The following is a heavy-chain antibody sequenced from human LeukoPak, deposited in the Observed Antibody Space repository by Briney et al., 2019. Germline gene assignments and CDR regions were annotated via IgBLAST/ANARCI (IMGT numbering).Heavy chain of an antibody. CDR3: ARARRKQQLVGYYYYGMDV. D-gene: IGHD6-13*01. Sequence: SVKVSCKASGGTFSSYAISWVRQAPGQGLEWMGRIIPIFGIANYAQKFQGRVTIAADKSTSTAYMELSSLRSEDTAVYYCARARRKQQLVGYYYYGMDVWGQGTTVTVSS. J-gene: IGHJ6*02. CDR2: IIPIFGIA. CDR1: GGTFSSYA. V-gene: IGHV1-69*04.